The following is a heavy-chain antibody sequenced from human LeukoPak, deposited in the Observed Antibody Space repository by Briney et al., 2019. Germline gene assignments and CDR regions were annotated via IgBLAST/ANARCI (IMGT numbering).Heavy chain of an antibody. CDR2: ISSSGSTT. V-gene: IGHV3-48*03. CDR1: GFTFSSYV. J-gene: IGHJ4*02. Sequence: PGGSLRLSCVASGFTFSSYVMNWVRQAPGKGLEWVSYISSSGSTTYYADSVKGRFTISRDNAKNSLYLQMNSLRAEDTAVYYCARESSAPYWGQGTLVTVSS. CDR3: ARESSAPY.